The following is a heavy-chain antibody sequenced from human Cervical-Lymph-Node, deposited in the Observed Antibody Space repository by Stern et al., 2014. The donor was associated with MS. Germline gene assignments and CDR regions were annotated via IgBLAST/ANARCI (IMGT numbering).Heavy chain of an antibody. V-gene: IGHV3-74*01. Sequence: EVQLVESGGGLLRPGGSLRLSCGASGFTFSTYWMHWVRQGPGKGLVWVSRINSGGSSTSYTDSVRGRFTISRDNAKNTVDLQMTSLRAEDTAVYYCARSSGASGDAMDVWGQGTTVTVSS. CDR1: GFTFSTYW. CDR2: INSGGSST. CDR3: ARSSGASGDAMDV. D-gene: IGHD2-15*01. J-gene: IGHJ6*02.